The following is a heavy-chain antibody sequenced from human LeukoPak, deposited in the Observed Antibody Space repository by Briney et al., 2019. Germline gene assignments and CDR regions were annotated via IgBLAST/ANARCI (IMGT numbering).Heavy chain of an antibody. D-gene: IGHD6-6*01. V-gene: IGHV4-4*07. CDR1: GGSISSHY. CDR3: ARDRIAAQKIYYYYYYGMDV. Sequence: SETLSLTCTVSGGSISSHYWSWIRQPPGKGLEWIGRIYTSGSTNYNPSLKSRVTMSVDTSKNQFSLKLSSVTAADTAVYYCARDRIAAQKIYYYYYYGMDVWGQGTTVTVSS. J-gene: IGHJ6*02. CDR2: IYTSGST.